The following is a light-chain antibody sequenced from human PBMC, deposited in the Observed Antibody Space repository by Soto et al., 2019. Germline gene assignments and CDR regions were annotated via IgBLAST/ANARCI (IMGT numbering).Light chain of an antibody. CDR3: QKYNSAPLT. CDR1: QSISPY. V-gene: IGKV1-27*01. J-gene: IGKJ4*01. CDR2: STS. Sequence: DIQMTQSPSTLSATVGDRVTITCRASQSISPYLAWYQQKPGKVPKLLIYSTSTLQSGVPSRFSGSGSGTDFTLTINSLQPEDVGTYYCQKYNSAPLTFGGGTKVDIK.